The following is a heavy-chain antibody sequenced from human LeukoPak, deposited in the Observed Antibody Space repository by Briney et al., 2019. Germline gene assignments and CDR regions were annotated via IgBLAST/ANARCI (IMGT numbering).Heavy chain of an antibody. CDR3: ARASHGWYFDL. CDR1: GGSISSYY. CDR2: IYTSGST. Sequence: PSETLSLTCTVSGGSISSYYSSWIRQPAGEELEWIGHIYTSGSTKYNPSLKSRVTMSVDTSKNQFSLKLSSVTAADTAVYYCARASHGWYFDLWGGGTLVTVSS. D-gene: IGHD6-6*01. V-gene: IGHV4-4*07. J-gene: IGHJ2*01.